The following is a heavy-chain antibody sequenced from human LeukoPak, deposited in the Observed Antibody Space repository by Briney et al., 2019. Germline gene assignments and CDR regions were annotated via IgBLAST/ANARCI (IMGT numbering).Heavy chain of an antibody. J-gene: IGHJ2*01. CDR2: IDARGTT. Sequence: PSETLSFTCTVSGGSMDIYYWSWIRQPAGSGLEWVGRIDARGTTHYNPSLRSRVTMSVDTSKTHFSLNLKSVTAADTAVYYCARDPGDTYHDWYFDLWGRGTVVTVSS. CDR1: GGSMDIYY. V-gene: IGHV4-4*07. D-gene: IGHD3-16*01. CDR3: ARDPGDTYHDWYFDL.